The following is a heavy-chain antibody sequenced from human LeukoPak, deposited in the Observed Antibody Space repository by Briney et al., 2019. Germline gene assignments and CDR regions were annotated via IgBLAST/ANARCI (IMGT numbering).Heavy chain of an antibody. CDR1: GFTLSRYA. Sequence: PGGSLRLSCAPSGFTLSRYAMNWVRLTPGKGLEWISYITKGGATVLYAESVKGRFTISRDNANSSLYLQMNSLRAEDTTVYFCTRLLLAITRRFDLWGQGTLVTVSS. CDR3: TRLLLAITRRFDL. J-gene: IGHJ5*02. CDR2: ITKGGATV. D-gene: IGHD3-3*01. V-gene: IGHV3-48*03.